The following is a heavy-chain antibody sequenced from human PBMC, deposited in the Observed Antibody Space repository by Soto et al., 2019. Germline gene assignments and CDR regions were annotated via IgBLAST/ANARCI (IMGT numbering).Heavy chain of an antibody. CDR3: HVTTLDNWFDP. J-gene: IGHJ5*02. V-gene: IGHV4-4*02. Sequence: QVQLQESGPGLVKPSGTLSLTCAVSGDSVTSNVWWSWVRQPPGKGLEWIGEAYHNGLTDYNPSLKSRVTISVDTSKNQFSLKLSSVTAADTAVYYCHVTTLDNWFDPWGQGTLVTVSS. CDR2: AYHNGLT. D-gene: IGHD4-17*01. CDR1: GDSVTSNVW.